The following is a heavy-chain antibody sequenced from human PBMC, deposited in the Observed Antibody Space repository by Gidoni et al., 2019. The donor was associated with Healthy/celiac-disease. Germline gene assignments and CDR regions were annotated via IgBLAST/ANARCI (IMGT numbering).Heavy chain of an antibody. CDR3: ARVPMGIAAAGGLFDY. D-gene: IGHD6-13*01. CDR1: GGTFSSYA. CDR2: IIPILGIA. Sequence: QVQLVQSGAEVTKPGSSVKVSCKASGGTFSSYAISWVRQAPGQGLEWMGRIIPILGIANYAQKFQGRVTITADKSTSTAYMELSSLRSEDTAVYDCARVPMGIAAAGGLFDYWGQGTLVTVSS. J-gene: IGHJ4*02. V-gene: IGHV1-69*04.